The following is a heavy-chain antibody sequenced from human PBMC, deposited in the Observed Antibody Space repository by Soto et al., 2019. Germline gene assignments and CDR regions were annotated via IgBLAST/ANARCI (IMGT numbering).Heavy chain of an antibody. CDR1: GGTFSSYA. Sequence: ASVKVSCKASGGTFSSYAISWVRQAPGQGLEWMGGIIPIFGTANYAQKFQGRVTITADESTSTAYMELSSLRSEDTAVYYCARTGSSWYRVEYYYYYYGMDVWGQGTTVTVSS. V-gene: IGHV1-69*13. J-gene: IGHJ6*02. D-gene: IGHD6-13*01. CDR2: IIPIFGTA. CDR3: ARTGSSWYRVEYYYYYYGMDV.